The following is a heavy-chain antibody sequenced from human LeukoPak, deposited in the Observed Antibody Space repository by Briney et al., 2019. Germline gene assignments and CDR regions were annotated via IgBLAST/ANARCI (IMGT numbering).Heavy chain of an antibody. J-gene: IGHJ5*02. CDR2: ISSSSSYI. CDR1: GFTFSSYS. D-gene: IGHD5-12*01. V-gene: IGHV3-21*01. CDR3: ARGGTVATITEGWFDP. Sequence: GGSLRLSCAASGFTFSSYSMNWVRQAPGKGLEWVSSISSSSSYIYYADSVKGRFTISRDTAKNSLYLQMNSLRAEDTAVYYCARGGTVATITEGWFDPWGQGTLVTVSS.